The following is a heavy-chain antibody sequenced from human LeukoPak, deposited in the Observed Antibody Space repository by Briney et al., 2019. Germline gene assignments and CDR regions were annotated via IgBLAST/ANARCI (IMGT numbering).Heavy chain of an antibody. CDR2: ISSGSSYI. CDR1: GFTFSSYS. D-gene: IGHD2-15*01. CDR3: AREGTLVVAADGMDV. J-gene: IGHJ6*02. Sequence: PGGSLRLSCAASGFTFSSYSMNWVRQAPGKGLEWVSSISSGSSYIYYADSVKGRFTISRDNAKNSLYLQMNSLRAEDTAVYYCAREGTLVVAADGMDVWGQGTTVTVSS. V-gene: IGHV3-21*01.